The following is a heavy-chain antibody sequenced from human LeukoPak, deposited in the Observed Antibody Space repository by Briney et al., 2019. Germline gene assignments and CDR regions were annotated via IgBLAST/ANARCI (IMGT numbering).Heavy chain of an antibody. CDR3: ARRDYGGNVDY. CDR2: SSYTGTT. V-gene: IGHV4-39*01. D-gene: IGHD4-23*01. Sequence: SETLSLTCTVSGGSISSSRYYWGWIRQPPGKGREWIGSSSYTGTTYYNPSLKSRVTISVDTSKNQFSLRLSSVTAADTAVYYCARRDYGGNVDYWGEGTLVTVSS. CDR1: GGSISSSRYY. J-gene: IGHJ4*02.